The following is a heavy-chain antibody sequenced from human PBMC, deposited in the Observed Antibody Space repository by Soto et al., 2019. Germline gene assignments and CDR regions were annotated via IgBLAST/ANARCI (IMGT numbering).Heavy chain of an antibody. J-gene: IGHJ4*02. D-gene: IGHD1-26*01. CDR1: GGSISSGGYY. CDR2: IYDSGST. CDR3: ARNSPRYFFDQ. V-gene: IGHV4-31*03. Sequence: KPSETLSLTCTISGGSISSGGYYWSWIRQHPGKGLEWIGYIYDSGSTYSNPSLKSRAIVSVDTSQNQFSLKLSSVTAADTAVYYCARNSPRYFFDQWGRGTLVTVSS.